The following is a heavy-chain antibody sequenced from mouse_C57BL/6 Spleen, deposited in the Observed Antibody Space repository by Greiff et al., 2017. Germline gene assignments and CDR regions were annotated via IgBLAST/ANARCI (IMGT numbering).Heavy chain of an antibody. V-gene: IGHV1-18*01. Sequence: EVQLQQSGPELVKPGASVKIPCKASGYTFTDYNMDWVKQSHGKSLEWIGDINPNNGGTIYNQKFKGKATLTVDKSSSTAYMELRSLTSEDTAVYYCRITTGAWFAYWGQGTLVTVSA. CDR3: RITTGAWFAY. J-gene: IGHJ3*01. D-gene: IGHD1-1*01. CDR2: INPNNGGT. CDR1: GYTFTDYN.